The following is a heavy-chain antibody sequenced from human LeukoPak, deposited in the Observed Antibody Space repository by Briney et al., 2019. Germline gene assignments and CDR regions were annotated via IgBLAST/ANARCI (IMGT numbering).Heavy chain of an antibody. CDR2: INHSGST. CDR3: ARRVLNYYDSSGYRYYYYYYMDV. V-gene: IGHV4-34*01. J-gene: IGHJ6*03. Sequence: PSETLSLTCAVYGGSFSGYYWSWIRQPPGKGLEWIGEINHSGSTNYNPSLKSRVTISLDTSKNQFSLKLSSVTAADTAVYYCARRVLNYYDSSGYRYYYYYYMDVWGKGTTVTISS. D-gene: IGHD3-22*01. CDR1: GGSFSGYY.